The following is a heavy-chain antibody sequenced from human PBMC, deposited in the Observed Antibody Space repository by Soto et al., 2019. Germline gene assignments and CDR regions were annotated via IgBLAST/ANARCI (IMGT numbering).Heavy chain of an antibody. J-gene: IGHJ6*02. CDR2: ISAYNGNT. CDR3: ARDWEQQLVDYYYGMDV. D-gene: IGHD6-13*01. V-gene: IGHV1-18*01. CDR1: GYTFTSYG. Sequence: QVQLVQSGAEVKKPGASVKVSCKASGYTFTSYGISWVRQAPGQGLEWMGWISAYNGNTNYAQKLQGRVTMTTDTSTSTAYMELRSLRSDDTAVYYCARDWEQQLVDYYYGMDVWGQGTTVTVSS.